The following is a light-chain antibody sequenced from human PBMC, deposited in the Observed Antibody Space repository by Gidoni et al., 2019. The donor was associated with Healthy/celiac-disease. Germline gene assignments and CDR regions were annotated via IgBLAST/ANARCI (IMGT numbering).Light chain of an antibody. CDR1: KLGDQY. V-gene: IGLV3-1*01. Sequence: SYELTQPPSVSVSPGQTASITCSGDKLGDQYACWYQQKPGQSPVLVIYQDIKRPSGIPERFSGSNSGNTATLTISGTQAMDEADYYCQAWDSSTAYVVFGGGTKLTVL. CDR3: QAWDSSTAYVV. CDR2: QDI. J-gene: IGLJ2*01.